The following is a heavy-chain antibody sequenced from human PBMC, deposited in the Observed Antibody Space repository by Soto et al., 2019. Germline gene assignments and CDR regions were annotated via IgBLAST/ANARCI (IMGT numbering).Heavy chain of an antibody. CDR1: GGTFSSYA. CDR3: AREIDLRFLEWLSVPHYYYYGMDV. V-gene: IGHV1-69*13. CDR2: IIPIFGTA. Sequence: GASVKVSCKASGGTFSSYAISWVRQAPGRGLEWMGGIIPIFGTANYAQKFQGRVTITADESTSTAYMELSSLRSEDTAVYYCAREIDLRFLEWLSVPHYYYYGMDVWGQGTTVTVSS. D-gene: IGHD3-3*01. J-gene: IGHJ6*02.